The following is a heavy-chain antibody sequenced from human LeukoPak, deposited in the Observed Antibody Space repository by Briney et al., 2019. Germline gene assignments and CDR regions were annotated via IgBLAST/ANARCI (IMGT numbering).Heavy chain of an antibody. CDR2: IWYDGSNK. J-gene: IGHJ6*02. CDR1: GFTFSSYG. D-gene: IGHD2/OR15-2a*01. CDR3: AREEILYYYYYYGMDV. Sequence: GGSLRLSCAASGFTFSSYGMHWVRQAPGKGPEWVAVIWYDGSNKYYADSVKGRFTISRDNSKNTLYLQMNSLRAEDTAVYYCAREEILYYYYYYGMDVWGQGTTVAVSS. V-gene: IGHV3-33*01.